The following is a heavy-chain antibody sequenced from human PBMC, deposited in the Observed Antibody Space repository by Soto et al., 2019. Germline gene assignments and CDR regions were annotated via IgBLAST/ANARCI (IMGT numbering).Heavy chain of an antibody. J-gene: IGHJ4*02. CDR2: TSGATR. CDR3: ARFFGSGVDY. D-gene: IGHD6-19*01. V-gene: IGHV3-48*02. Sequence: EVQLVESGGGLVQPGGSLRLSCVASGFTFSTDSTSGATRYYADSVKGRFTISRDNAKTSLYLQMDSLRNEDTAVYYCARFFGSGVDYWGQGTLVTVSS. CDR1: GFTFSTD.